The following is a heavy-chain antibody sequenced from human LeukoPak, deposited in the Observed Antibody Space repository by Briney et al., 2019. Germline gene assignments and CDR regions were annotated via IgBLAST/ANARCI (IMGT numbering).Heavy chain of an antibody. CDR3: AREGVGYYGMDV. V-gene: IGHV1-46*01. CDR1: GYTFTSYY. J-gene: IGHJ6*04. Sequence: ASVKVSCKASGYTFTSYYMHWVRQAPGQGLEWMGIINPSGGSTSYAQKFQGRVTMTRDTSTSTVYMELGSLRSEDTAVYYCAREGVGYYGMDVWGKGTTVTVSS. CDR2: INPSGGST.